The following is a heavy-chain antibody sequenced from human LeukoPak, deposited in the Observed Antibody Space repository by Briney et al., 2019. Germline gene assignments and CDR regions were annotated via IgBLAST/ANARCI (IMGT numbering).Heavy chain of an antibody. CDR1: GGSISSGGYY. J-gene: IGHJ4*02. CDR2: IYYSGST. CDR3: ARSLRVGYCSSTSCRKNTPFDY. Sequence: SETLSLTCTVSGGSISSGGYYWSWIRQHPGKGLEWIGYIYYSGSTYYNPSLKSRVTISVDTSKNQFSLKLSSVTAADTAVFYCARSLRVGYCSSTSCRKNTPFDYWGQGTLVTVSS. V-gene: IGHV4-31*03. D-gene: IGHD2-2*01.